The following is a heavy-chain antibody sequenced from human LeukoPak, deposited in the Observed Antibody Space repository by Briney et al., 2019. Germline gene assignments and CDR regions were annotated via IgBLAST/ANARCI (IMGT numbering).Heavy chain of an antibody. J-gene: IGHJ3*02. V-gene: IGHV1-69*05. CDR2: IIPIFGTA. Sequence: SVKVSCKASGGTFSSYAISWVRQAPGQGLEWMGGIIPIFGTANYAQKFQGRVIMTTDTSTSTVYMELSSLKSEDTAVYYCARVRDGYNDAYDIWGQGTMVIVSS. CDR1: GGTFSSYA. D-gene: IGHD5-24*01. CDR3: ARVRDGYNDAYDI.